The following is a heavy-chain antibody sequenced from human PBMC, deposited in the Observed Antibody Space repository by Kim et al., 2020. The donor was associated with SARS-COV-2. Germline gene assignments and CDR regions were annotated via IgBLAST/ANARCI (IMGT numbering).Heavy chain of an antibody. V-gene: IGHV3-23*01. CDR3: AKDHLPNDDFWRWRAFDI. J-gene: IGHJ3*02. CDR2: ISGSGGST. CDR1: GFTFSSYA. Sequence: GGSLRLSCAASGFTFSSYAMSWVRQAPGKGLEWVSAISGSGGSTYYADFVKGRFTISRYNSKNTLYLQMNSLRAEDTAVYYCAKDHLPNDDFWRWRAFDIWGEGAMVTVSS. D-gene: IGHD3-3*01.